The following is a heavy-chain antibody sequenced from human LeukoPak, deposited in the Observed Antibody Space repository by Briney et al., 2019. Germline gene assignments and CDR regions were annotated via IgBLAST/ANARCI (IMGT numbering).Heavy chain of an antibody. CDR3: ARDLLIAARGNWFDP. Sequence: GGSLRLSCAASGFTFSSYSMNWVRQAPGKGLEWVSSISSSSSYIYYADSVKGRFTISRDNAKNSLYLQMNSLRAEDTAVYYCARDLLIAARGNWFDPWGQGTLVTVPS. V-gene: IGHV3-21*01. D-gene: IGHD6-6*01. J-gene: IGHJ5*02. CDR1: GFTFSSYS. CDR2: ISSSSSYI.